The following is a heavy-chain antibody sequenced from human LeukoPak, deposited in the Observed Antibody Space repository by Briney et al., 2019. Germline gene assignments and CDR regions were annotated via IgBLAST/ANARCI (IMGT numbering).Heavy chain of an antibody. D-gene: IGHD3-10*01. CDR1: GGSISRNY. CDR3: AREGTSGGLNWLDP. J-gene: IGHJ5*02. Sequence: SETLSLTCPVAGGSISRNYWSWIRQPAGKGLEWIGCIYTRGSIKYYTSLKIRVTMSVATSKTQCSLRMSSVTAADTAVCFCAREGTSGGLNWLDPWGQGTLVTVSS. V-gene: IGHV4-4*07. CDR2: IYTRGSI.